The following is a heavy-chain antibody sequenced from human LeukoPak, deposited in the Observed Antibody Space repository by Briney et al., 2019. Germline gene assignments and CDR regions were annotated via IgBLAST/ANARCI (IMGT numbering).Heavy chain of an antibody. J-gene: IGHJ5*02. CDR1: GFTFSSYW. V-gene: IGHV3-7*01. D-gene: IGHD2-15*01. CDR2: IKQDGSEK. Sequence: GGSLRLSCAASGFTFSSYWMSWVRQAPGKGLEWVANIKQDGSEKYYVDSVKGRFTISRDNAKNSLYLQMTSLRADDTAVYYCASARSTTWWKHVSIWFDPWGQGALVTVSS. CDR3: ASARSTTWWKHVSIWFDP.